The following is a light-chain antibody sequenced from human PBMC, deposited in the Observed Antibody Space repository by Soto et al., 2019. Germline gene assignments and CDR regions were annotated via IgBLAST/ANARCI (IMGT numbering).Light chain of an antibody. J-gene: IGKJ2*01. V-gene: IGKV3-20*01. CDR2: GAS. CDR3: QQYGSSPPYT. Sequence: EIVLTQSPGTLSLSPGERATLSCRASQSVSSSYLAWYQQKPGQAPRLLIYGASSRATGIPDRFSGSGSGTEFTLTISRLEPEDFAVSYCQQYGSSPPYTFGQGTKLEIK. CDR1: QSVSSSY.